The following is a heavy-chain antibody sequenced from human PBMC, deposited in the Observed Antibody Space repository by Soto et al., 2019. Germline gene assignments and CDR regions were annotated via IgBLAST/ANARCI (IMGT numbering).Heavy chain of an antibody. V-gene: IGHV1-69*01. CDR1: GGNPSNSA. CDR3: SGGRIVVAGSSAYYSMDV. CDR2: IIPVFGLI. Sequence: QVHLLLQSGAEVKKPGSSVKVACKASGGNPSNSAISWVRQAPGQGLGWMGGIIPVFGLISHEQNFQGRVTITADESTSTAYMELSSLRSEDTAVYFCSGGRIVVAGSSAYYSMDVWGQVTTGTVSS. J-gene: IGHJ6*02. D-gene: IGHD6-19*01.